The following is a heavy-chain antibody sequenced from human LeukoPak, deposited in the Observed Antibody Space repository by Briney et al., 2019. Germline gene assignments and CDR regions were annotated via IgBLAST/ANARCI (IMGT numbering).Heavy chain of an antibody. Sequence: GGSLRLSCAASGFTFSSYAMHWVRQAPGKGLEYVSAISSNGGSTYYANSVKGRFTISRDNSKTTLYLQMGSLRAEDMAVYYCARTHGTLTGTGFDYWGQGTLVTVSS. D-gene: IGHD1-20*01. CDR2: ISSNGGST. CDR1: GFTFSSYA. CDR3: ARTHGTLTGTGFDY. V-gene: IGHV3-64*01. J-gene: IGHJ4*02.